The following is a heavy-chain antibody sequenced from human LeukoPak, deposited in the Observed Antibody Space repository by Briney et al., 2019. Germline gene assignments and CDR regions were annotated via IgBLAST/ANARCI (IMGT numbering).Heavy chain of an antibody. CDR3: AGQSVLRFLEWLHDYGMDV. CDR1: GYTFTSYY. D-gene: IGHD3-3*01. J-gene: IGHJ6*02. Sequence: GSVKVSCKASGYTFTSYYMHWVRQAPGQGLEWMGIINPSGGSTSYAQKFQGRVTMTRDTSTSTVYMELSSLRSEDTAVYYCAGQSVLRFLEWLHDYGMDVWGQGTTVTVSS. CDR2: INPSGGST. V-gene: IGHV1-46*01.